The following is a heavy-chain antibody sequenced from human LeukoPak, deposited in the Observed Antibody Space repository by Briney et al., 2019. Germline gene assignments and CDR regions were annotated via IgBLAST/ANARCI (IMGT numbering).Heavy chain of an antibody. V-gene: IGHV1-18*01. CDR2: INAYNGNT. CDR1: GYTFTSYG. CDR3: ARDSRVVRGVISSSLIWYFDL. D-gene: IGHD3-10*01. Sequence: GASVKVSCKASGYTFTSYGISWVRQAPGQGLEWMGWINAYNGNTNYAQKLQGRVTMTTDTSTSTAYMELRSLRSDDTAVYYCARDSRVVRGVISSSLIWYFDLWGRGTLVTVSS. J-gene: IGHJ2*01.